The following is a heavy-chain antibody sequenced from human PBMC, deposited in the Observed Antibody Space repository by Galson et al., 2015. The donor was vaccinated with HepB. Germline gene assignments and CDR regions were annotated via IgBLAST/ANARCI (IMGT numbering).Heavy chain of an antibody. J-gene: IGHJ4*02. D-gene: IGHD6-19*01. CDR1: GFTFSSYG. CDR3: AKDPASSGWPPRELDY. Sequence: SLRLSCAASGFTFSSYGMHWVRQAPGKGLEWVAVISYDGSNKYYADSVKGRFTISRDNSKNTLYLQMNSLRAEDMAVYYCAKDPASSGWPPRELDYWGQGTLVTVSS. CDR2: ISYDGSNK. V-gene: IGHV3-30*18.